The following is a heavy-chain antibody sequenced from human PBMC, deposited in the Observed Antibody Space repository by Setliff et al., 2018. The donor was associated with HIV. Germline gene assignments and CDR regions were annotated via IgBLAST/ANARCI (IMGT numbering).Heavy chain of an antibody. D-gene: IGHD3-22*01. V-gene: IGHV4-4*02. CDR2: IYHGGNT. CDR3: GGNGYYSIDY. Sequence: PSETLSLTCGVSGGSISSSHWWTWVRQPPGKGLEWIGEIYHGGNTNYNPSLQSRVTISVDKSKSQFSLRLNSVTAADTAVYYCGGNGYYSIDYWGQGTLVTVSS. CDR1: GGSISSSHW. J-gene: IGHJ4*02.